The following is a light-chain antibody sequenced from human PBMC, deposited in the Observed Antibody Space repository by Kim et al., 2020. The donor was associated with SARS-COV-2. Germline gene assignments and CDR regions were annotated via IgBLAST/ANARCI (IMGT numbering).Light chain of an antibody. CDR3: ASWDDSLGGWV. V-gene: IGLV1-44*01. Sequence: GQRINISCSGSSSDSGSNTVNWYQQFPGTTPNLLFYSNTQRPAGVPDRFSGSKSGTSASLAITELQSEDEADYYCASWDDSLGGWVFGGGTQLTVL. CDR1: SSDSGSNT. J-gene: IGLJ3*02. CDR2: SNT.